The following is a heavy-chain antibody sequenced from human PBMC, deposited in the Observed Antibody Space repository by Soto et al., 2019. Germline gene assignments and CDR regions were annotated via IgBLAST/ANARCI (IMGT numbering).Heavy chain of an antibody. CDR3: ARRLPYSADAGLFDC. CDR2: SRDRAHSYST. Sequence: GGSLRLSCVASGFTFSDHYMDWVRQAPGKGLEWVARSRDRAHSYSTEYAASVKGRFTISRDNSQNSLYLQMNNLRTDDTAVYYCARRLPYSADAGLFDCWGQGTLVTVSS. CDR1: GFTFSDHY. J-gene: IGHJ4*02. V-gene: IGHV3-72*01. D-gene: IGHD1-26*01.